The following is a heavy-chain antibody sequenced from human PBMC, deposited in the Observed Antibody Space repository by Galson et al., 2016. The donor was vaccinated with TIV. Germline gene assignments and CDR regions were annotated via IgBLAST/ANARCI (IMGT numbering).Heavy chain of an antibody. V-gene: IGHV4-31*03. CDR3: VRGLLDTSGYYPPPDAFDI. CDR1: GGSISSRGYY. CDR2: IYYSGST. Sequence: TLSLTCTVSGGSISSRGYYWSWIRQHPGKGLEWIGYIYYSGSTYYSPSLTSRLTISLDTSKNQFSLKLNSVTAADTAVYYCVRGLLDTSGYYPPPDAFDIWGQGTMVTVSS. J-gene: IGHJ3*02. D-gene: IGHD3-22*01.